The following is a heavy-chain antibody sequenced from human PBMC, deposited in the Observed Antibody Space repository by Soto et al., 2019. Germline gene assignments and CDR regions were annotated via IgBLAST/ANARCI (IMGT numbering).Heavy chain of an antibody. J-gene: IGHJ4*02. Sequence: GGSLRLSCAASGFTFRSYWMHWVRQVPGKGLLYVSRINSDGTYTSYADSVKGRFTISRDNAKNTLYLQMNSLRAEDTAVYYCARDFYHSRGYDYFDYWGRGTQVTVSS. CDR1: GFTFRSYW. D-gene: IGHD3-22*01. CDR3: ARDFYHSRGYDYFDY. V-gene: IGHV3-74*01. CDR2: INSDGTYT.